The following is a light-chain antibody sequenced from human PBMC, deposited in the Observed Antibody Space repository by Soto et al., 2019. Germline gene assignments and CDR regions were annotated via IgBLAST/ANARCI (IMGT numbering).Light chain of an antibody. CDR1: QSVSSPY. V-gene: IGKV3-20*01. CDR3: QQYGSSPFT. CDR2: GAS. Sequence: EVVLTQSPVTLSLSPGERANLSCRASQSVSSPYLAWYQQKPGQPPRLLIYGASSRATDIPDRFIGSGSGTEFTLTIARLAPEDFAMYYCQQYGSSPFTFGPGTKVDI. J-gene: IGKJ3*01.